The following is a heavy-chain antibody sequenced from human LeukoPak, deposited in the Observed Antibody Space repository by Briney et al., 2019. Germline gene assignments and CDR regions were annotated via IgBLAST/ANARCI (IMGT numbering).Heavy chain of an antibody. V-gene: IGHV4-31*03. J-gene: IGHJ3*02. CDR1: GGSISSGDYY. Sequence: SETLSLTCTVSGGSISSGDYYWSWIRQHPGKGLEWIGYIYYSGSTSYNPSLKSRVTIPVDTSKNQFSLKLSSVTAADTAVYYCARVWGTSDAFDIWGQGTMVTVSS. CDR2: IYYSGST. CDR3: ARVWGTSDAFDI. D-gene: IGHD7-27*01.